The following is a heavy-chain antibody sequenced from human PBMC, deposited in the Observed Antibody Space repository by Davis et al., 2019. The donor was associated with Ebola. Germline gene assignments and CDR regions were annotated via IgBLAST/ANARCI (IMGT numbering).Heavy chain of an antibody. CDR3: ARDLHSNAYYGTLGY. J-gene: IGHJ4*02. D-gene: IGHD3-22*01. Sequence: PSETLSLTCTVSGGSISTYYWSWIRQPPGKGLEWIGYIYYSGSTTYNPSLKSRVTISVDTSKNQFSLRLSSVTAADTAVYYCARDLHSNAYYGTLGYWGQGTLVTVSS. CDR1: GGSISTYY. CDR2: IYYSGST. V-gene: IGHV4-59*01.